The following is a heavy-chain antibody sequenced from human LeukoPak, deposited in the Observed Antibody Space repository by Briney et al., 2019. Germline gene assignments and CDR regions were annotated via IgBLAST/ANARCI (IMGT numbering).Heavy chain of an antibody. D-gene: IGHD6-13*01. V-gene: IGHV4-59*01. CDR2: IYYSGST. CDR3: ARASAAAALSIDY. CDR1: GGSISSYY. J-gene: IGHJ4*02. Sequence: SETLSLTCTVSGGSISSYYWSWIRQPPGKGLEWIGYIYYSGSTNYNPSLKSRVTISVDTSKNQFSLKLSSVTAAETAVYYCARASAAAALSIDYWGQGTLVTVSS.